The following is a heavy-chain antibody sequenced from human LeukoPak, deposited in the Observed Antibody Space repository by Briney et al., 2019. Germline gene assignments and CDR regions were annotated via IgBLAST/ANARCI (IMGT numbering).Heavy chain of an antibody. D-gene: IGHD7-27*01. V-gene: IGHV4-30-4*01. CDR2: IYYSGST. Sequence: PSETLSLTCTVSGGSISSGDYYWSWIRQPPGKGLEWIGYIYYSGSTYYNPSLKSRVTISVDTSKNQFSLKLSSVTAADTAVYYCARGPAQPNWGIDYWGQGTLVTVSS. CDR1: GGSISSGDYY. J-gene: IGHJ4*02. CDR3: ARGPAQPNWGIDY.